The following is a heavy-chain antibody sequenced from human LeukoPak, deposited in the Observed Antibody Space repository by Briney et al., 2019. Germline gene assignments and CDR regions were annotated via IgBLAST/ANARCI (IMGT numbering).Heavy chain of an antibody. CDR3: ARATIMGQNDAFDI. D-gene: IGHD1-26*01. CDR2: ISSSSSYI. V-gene: IGHV3-21*01. J-gene: IGHJ3*02. Sequence: GGSLRLSCAASGFTFSSYSMNWIRQAPGKGLEWVSSISSSSSYIYYADSVKGRFTISRDNAKNSLYLQMNSLRAEDTAVYYCARATIMGQNDAFDIWGQGTMVTVSS. CDR1: GFTFSSYS.